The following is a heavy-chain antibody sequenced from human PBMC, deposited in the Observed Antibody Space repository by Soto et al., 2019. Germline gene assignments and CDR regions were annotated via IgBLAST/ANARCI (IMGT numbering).Heavy chain of an antibody. D-gene: IGHD3-16*01. V-gene: IGHV3-33*01. CDR3: GRDAPWYVYVWENKNHYQHPGFAY. CDR1: GFTFSSYG. J-gene: IGHJ4*02. CDR2: IWYDGSNK. Sequence: PGGSVRLSCAASGFTFSSYGMHWVRQAPGKGLEWVAVIWYDGSNKYYADSVKGRFTISRDNSKNTLYLQMNSRRAGDRGVFYWGRDAPWYVYVWENKNHYQHPGFAYGGQGTPVPVSS.